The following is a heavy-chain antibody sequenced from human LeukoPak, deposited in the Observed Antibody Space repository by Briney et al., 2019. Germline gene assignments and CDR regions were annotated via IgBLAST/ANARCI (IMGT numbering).Heavy chain of an antibody. Sequence: SGTLSLTCAVSGGSISSSNWWSWVRQPPGKGLEWIGEIYHSGSTYYNPSLKSRVTISVDTSKNQFSLKLSSVTAADTAVYYCARGVMVRGVITEYYFDYWGQGTLVTVSS. V-gene: IGHV4-4*02. CDR3: ARGVMVRGVITEYYFDY. CDR1: GGSISSSNW. J-gene: IGHJ4*02. D-gene: IGHD3-10*01. CDR2: IYHSGST.